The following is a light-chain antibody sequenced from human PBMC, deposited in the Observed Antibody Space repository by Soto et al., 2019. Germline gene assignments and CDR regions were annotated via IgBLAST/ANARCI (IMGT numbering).Light chain of an antibody. V-gene: IGKV3-15*01. CDR3: QQRSHWPRT. CDR1: QSVSSN. CDR2: GAS. J-gene: IGKJ1*01. Sequence: EIVMTQSPATVSVSPGERVTLSCRASQSVSSNLAWYQQKPGQAPRLLIYGASTRATDIPVRFSGSGSGTEFTLTISSLQSEDFAVYYCQQRSHWPRTFGQGTKVDIK.